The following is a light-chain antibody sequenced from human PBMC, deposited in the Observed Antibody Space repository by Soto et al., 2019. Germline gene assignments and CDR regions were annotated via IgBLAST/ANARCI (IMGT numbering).Light chain of an antibody. V-gene: IGLV1-40*01. CDR1: SSNIGAGYD. CDR3: QSYDSSLSASV. Sequence: QSVLTQPPSVSGAPGQRVTISCTGSSSNIGAGYDVHWYQQLPGTAPKLLIYINSNRPSGVPDRFSGSKSDTSASLAITGLQAEDEADYYCQSYDSSLSASVFGGGTKLTVL. J-gene: IGLJ3*02. CDR2: INS.